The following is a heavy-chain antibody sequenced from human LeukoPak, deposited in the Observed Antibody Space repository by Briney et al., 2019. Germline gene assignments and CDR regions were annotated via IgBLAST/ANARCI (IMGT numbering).Heavy chain of an antibody. CDR2: INPNSGGT. CDR3: ARDKRSTVTTIYCYYGMDV. Sequence: ASVKVSCKASGYTFTGYYMHWVRQAPGQGLEWMGWINPNSGGTNYAQKFQGWVTMTRDTSISTAYMELSRLRSDDTAVYYCARDKRSTVTTIYCYYGMDVWGQGTTVTVSS. J-gene: IGHJ6*02. V-gene: IGHV1-2*04. D-gene: IGHD4-17*01. CDR1: GYTFTGYY.